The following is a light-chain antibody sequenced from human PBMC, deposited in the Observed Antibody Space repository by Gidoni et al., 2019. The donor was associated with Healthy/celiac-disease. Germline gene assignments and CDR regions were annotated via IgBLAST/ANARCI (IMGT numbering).Light chain of an antibody. Sequence: DIVMTQSPDSLAVSLGERATINCKSSQSVLYSSNNKNYLAWYQQKPGQPPKLLIYWASTRESGVPDRFSGSGSGTDFTLTISSLQAEDVAVYYCQQYYSTHFFGPXTKVGIK. J-gene: IGKJ3*01. CDR3: QQYYSTHF. CDR1: QSVLYSSNNKNY. V-gene: IGKV4-1*01. CDR2: WAS.